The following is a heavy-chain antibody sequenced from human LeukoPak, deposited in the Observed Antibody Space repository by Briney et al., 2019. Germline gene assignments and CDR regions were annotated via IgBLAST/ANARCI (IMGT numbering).Heavy chain of an antibody. CDR2: VNPNSGNT. V-gene: IGHV1-8*01. CDR3: ARLYYDSSGYYSDY. J-gene: IGHJ4*02. D-gene: IGHD3-22*01. CDR1: GYTFTSYD. Sequence: ASVKVTCKASGYTFTSYDINWVRQATGQGLEWMGWVNPNSGNTGYAQKFQGRVTMTRNTSISTAYMELSSLRSEDTAVYYCARLYYDSSGYYSDYWGQGTLVTVSS.